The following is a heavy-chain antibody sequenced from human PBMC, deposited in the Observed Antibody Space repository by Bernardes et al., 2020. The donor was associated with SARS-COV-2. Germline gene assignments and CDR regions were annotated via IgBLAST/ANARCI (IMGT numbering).Heavy chain of an antibody. V-gene: IGHV1-2*02. Sequence: ASVKVSCKASGYTFTGYYMHWVRQAPGQGLGWMGWINPNSGGTNYAQKFQGRVTMTRDTSISTAYMELSRLRSDDTAVYYCARVTTVYYGMDVWGQGTTVTVSS. CDR1: GYTFTGYY. D-gene: IGHD1-1*01. CDR3: ARVTTVYYGMDV. J-gene: IGHJ6*02. CDR2: INPNSGGT.